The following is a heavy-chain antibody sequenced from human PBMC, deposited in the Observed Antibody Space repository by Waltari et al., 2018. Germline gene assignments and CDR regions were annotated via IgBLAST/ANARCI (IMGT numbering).Heavy chain of an antibody. CDR2: INGNSGSI. D-gene: IGHD3-22*01. CDR3: AKKNDEVFDRNGLVYDAFDM. J-gene: IGHJ3*02. Sequence: EVQLVESGGGLVPPGRSLRLSCVGSGFTFDDYAMHWFRQAPGKGLEWVSGINGNSGSIGYGDSVKGRFIISRDNARNSVHLQMNGLTSEDTALYYCAKKNDEVFDRNGLVYDAFDMWGQGTMVTVSS. CDR1: GFTFDDYA. V-gene: IGHV3-9*01.